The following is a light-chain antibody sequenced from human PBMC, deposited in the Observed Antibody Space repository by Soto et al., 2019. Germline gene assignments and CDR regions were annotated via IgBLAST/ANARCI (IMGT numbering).Light chain of an antibody. J-gene: IGKJ1*01. CDR1: QSVSTRS. CDR2: GAS. CDR3: QQYDSSPRT. Sequence: EIVLTQSPGTLSLSPGERATLSCRASQSVSTRSLAWYQQKPGQAPRLLISGASSRAADILDRFSGSGSGTDFTLTINRLEPEDFAVYYCQQYDSSPRTFGQGTKVE. V-gene: IGKV3-20*01.